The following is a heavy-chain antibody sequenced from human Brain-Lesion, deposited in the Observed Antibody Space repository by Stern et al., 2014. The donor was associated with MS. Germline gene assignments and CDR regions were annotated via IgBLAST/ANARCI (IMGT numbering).Heavy chain of an antibody. Sequence: EVQLVESGGGLVQPGGSLTISCTAAGFTFGNYWMPWVRQAPGKGLEWVANITEDGTEKNYVDSVKGRFTISRGNARNSLYLQMNSLRVEDTALYYCARVYNTIYGIVTQRGSGMDVWGQGTTVIVSS. J-gene: IGHJ6*02. CDR3: ARVYNTIYGIVTQRGSGMDV. CDR2: ITEDGTEK. CDR1: GFTFGNYW. D-gene: IGHD3-3*01. V-gene: IGHV3-7*01.